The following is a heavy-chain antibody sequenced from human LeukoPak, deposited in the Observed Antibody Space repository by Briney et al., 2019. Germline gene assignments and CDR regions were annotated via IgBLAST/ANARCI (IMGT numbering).Heavy chain of an antibody. V-gene: IGHV3-30*18. D-gene: IGHD3-10*01. J-gene: IGHJ4*02. CDR2: ISYDGSNK. Sequence: GGSLRLSCAASGFTFSSYGMHWVRPAPGKGLEWVAVISYDGSNKYYADSVKGRFTISRDNSKNTLYLQMNSLRAEDTAVYYCAKDARGGVSGSYPLDYWGQGTLVTVSS. CDR1: GFTFSSYG. CDR3: AKDARGGVSGSYPLDY.